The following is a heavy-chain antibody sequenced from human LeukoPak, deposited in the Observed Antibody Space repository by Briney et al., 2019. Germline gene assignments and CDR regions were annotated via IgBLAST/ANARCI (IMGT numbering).Heavy chain of an antibody. CDR2: ISGSGGST. CDR1: GFAFGSYS. V-gene: IGHV3-23*01. J-gene: IGHJ4*02. CDR3: AKLSFGGVIVPPFFGY. Sequence: GGSLRLSCAASGFAFGSYSITWVRQAPGKGLEWVSAISGSGGSTYYADSVKGRFTISRDNSKNTLYLQMNSLRAEDTAVYYCAKLSFGGVIVPPFFGYWGQGTLVTVSS. D-gene: IGHD3-16*02.